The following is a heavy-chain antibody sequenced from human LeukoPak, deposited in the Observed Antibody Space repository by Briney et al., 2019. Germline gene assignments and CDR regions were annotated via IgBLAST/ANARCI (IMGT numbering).Heavy chain of an antibody. CDR1: GGTFSSYA. D-gene: IGHD4-23*01. J-gene: IGHJ2*01. Sequence: ASVKVSCKASGGTFSSYAISWVRQAPGQGLEWMGGIIPIFGTASYAQKFQGRVTITTDESTSTAYMELSSLRSEDTAVYYCAGGGNSFENDLWGRGTLVTVSS. CDR2: IIPIFGTA. V-gene: IGHV1-69*05. CDR3: AGGGNSFENDL.